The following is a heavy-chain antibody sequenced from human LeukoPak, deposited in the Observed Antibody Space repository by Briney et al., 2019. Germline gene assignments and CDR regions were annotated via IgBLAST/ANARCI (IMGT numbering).Heavy chain of an antibody. CDR2: ISWNSGSI. J-gene: IGHJ3*02. CDR3: AKDIFPYSSRGFYAFDI. V-gene: IGHV3-9*01. CDR1: GFTFDDYA. D-gene: IGHD6-13*01. Sequence: GGSLRLSCAASGFTFDDYAMHWVRQAPGKGLEWVSGISWNSGSIGYADSVKGRFTISRDNAKNSLYLQMNSQRAEDTALYYCAKDIFPYSSRGFYAFDIWGQGTMVTVSS.